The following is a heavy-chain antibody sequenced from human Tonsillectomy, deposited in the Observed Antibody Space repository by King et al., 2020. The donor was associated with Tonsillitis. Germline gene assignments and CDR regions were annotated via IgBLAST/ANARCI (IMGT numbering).Heavy chain of an antibody. J-gene: IGHJ4*02. CDR3: AHARAYYAFWSGKYVPFDY. Sequence: TLKESGPTLVKPTQTLTLTCTFSGFSLSTGGVGVGWIRQPPGKALGWLALIYWNDDKRYSPSLKSRLTITKDTSKNQVVLTMTNMDPVDTATYYCAHARAYYAFWSGKYVPFDYCGQGTLVTDSS. CDR2: IYWNDDK. D-gene: IGHD3-3*01. CDR1: GFSLSTGGVG. V-gene: IGHV2-5*01.